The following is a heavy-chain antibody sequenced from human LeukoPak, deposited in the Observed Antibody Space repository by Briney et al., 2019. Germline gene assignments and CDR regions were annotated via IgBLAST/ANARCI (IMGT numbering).Heavy chain of an antibody. CDR3: ATVVTPLLYYYYGMDV. Sequence: GASVKVSCKASGYTFTSYYMHWVRQAPGQGLEWMGGIIPIFGTANYAQKFQGRVTITADESTSTAYMELSSLRSEDTAVYYCATVVTPLLYYYYGMDVWGQGTTVTVSS. D-gene: IGHD4-23*01. J-gene: IGHJ6*02. CDR2: IIPIFGTA. V-gene: IGHV1-69*13. CDR1: GYTFTSYY.